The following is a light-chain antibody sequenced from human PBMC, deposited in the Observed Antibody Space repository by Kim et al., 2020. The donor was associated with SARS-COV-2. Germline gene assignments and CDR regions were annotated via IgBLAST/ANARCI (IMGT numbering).Light chain of an antibody. V-gene: IGKV3-20*01. J-gene: IGKJ2*01. CDR2: GAS. CDR1: QTVNSDY. CDR3: QQYDSSPPYT. Sequence: SPGDRATLSCRASQTVNSDYLAWYQQKPGQAPRLLISGASSRATGIPDRFSGSGSGTDFTLTISRLEPEDFAVYYCQQYDSSPPYTFGQGTKLEI.